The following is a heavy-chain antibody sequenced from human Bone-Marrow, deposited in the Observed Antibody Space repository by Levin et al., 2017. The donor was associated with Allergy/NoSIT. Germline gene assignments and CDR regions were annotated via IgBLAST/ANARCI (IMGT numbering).Heavy chain of an antibody. Sequence: PSETLSLTCTVSGGSISSGGYYWSWIRQHPGKGLEWIGYIYYSGSTYYNPSLKSRVTISVDTSKNQFSLKLSSVTAADTAVYYCAREGPGTTSAGYYYYGMDVWGQGTTVTVSS. J-gene: IGHJ6*02. V-gene: IGHV4-31*03. CDR2: IYYSGST. D-gene: IGHD1-1*01. CDR1: GGSISSGGYY. CDR3: AREGPGTTSAGYYYYGMDV.